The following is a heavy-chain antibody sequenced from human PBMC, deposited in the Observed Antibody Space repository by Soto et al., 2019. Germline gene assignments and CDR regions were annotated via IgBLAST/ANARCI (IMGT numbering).Heavy chain of an antibody. Sequence: PSETLSLTCTVSGGSVTSDEDYWSWIRQSPGKGLEWIGYISNSGSTGYNPSLKTRLSMSVDTSNNQFSLKLTSVTAADTAVYYCARVHVMVVAGSTFDYWGHGTLVTVSS. CDR1: GGSVTSDEDY. J-gene: IGHJ4*01. CDR2: ISNSGST. V-gene: IGHV4-30-4*01. D-gene: IGHD6-19*01. CDR3: ARVHVMVVAGSTFDY.